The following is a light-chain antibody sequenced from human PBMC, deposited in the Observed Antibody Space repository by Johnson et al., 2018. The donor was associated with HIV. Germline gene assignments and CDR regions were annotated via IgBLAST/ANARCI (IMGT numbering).Light chain of an antibody. CDR2: DNN. V-gene: IGLV1-51*01. CDR3: ETWDSSLSGV. J-gene: IGLJ1*01. Sequence: QLVLTQPPSVSAASGQRVDISCSGSSSNIENNYLSWYQQLPHTAPRLLISDNNKRHSGIPDRFSGSKSGTSATLGITGLQTGDEADYYCETWDSSLSGVFGTGTKVTVL. CDR1: SSNIENNY.